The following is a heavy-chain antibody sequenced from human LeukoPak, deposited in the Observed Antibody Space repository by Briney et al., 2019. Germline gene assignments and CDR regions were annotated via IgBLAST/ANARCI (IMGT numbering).Heavy chain of an antibody. CDR2: TYYSGGT. CDR3: ARHLLYGDSPHFDY. CDR1: GGSISSSSYY. V-gene: IGHV4-39*01. Sequence: SETLSLTCTVSGGSISSSSYYWGWIRQPPGKGLEWIGTTYYSGGTYSNPSLKSRVTISVDTSKNQFSLKLSSVTAADTAVYHCARHLLYGDSPHFDYWGQGTLVTVSS. D-gene: IGHD4-17*01. J-gene: IGHJ4*02.